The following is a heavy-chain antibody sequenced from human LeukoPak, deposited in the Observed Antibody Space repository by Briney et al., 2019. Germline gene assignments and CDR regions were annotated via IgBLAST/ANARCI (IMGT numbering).Heavy chain of an antibody. CDR3: ARDSPDLDY. CDR1: GFTFSSYK. V-gene: IGHV3-21*05. J-gene: IGHJ4*02. CDR2: ISDSGNDK. Sequence: GGSLRLSCEASGFTFSSYKMNWVRQAPGKGLEWISHISDSGNDKEYADSVKGRSTISRDNAKNSLYLQMNSLRAEDTAVYYCARDSPDLDYWGQGTLVTVSS. D-gene: IGHD1-14*01.